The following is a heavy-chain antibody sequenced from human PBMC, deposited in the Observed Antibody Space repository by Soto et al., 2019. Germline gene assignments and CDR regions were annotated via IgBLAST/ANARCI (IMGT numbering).Heavy chain of an antibody. CDR1: GGSISSSSYY. Sequence: SETLSLTCTVSGGSISSSSYYWGWIRQPPGKGLEWIGSIYYSGSTYYNPSLKSRVTISVDTSKNQFSLKLSSVTAADTAVYYCARLYSSSWYLDFDYWGQGTRVTVSS. J-gene: IGHJ4*02. V-gene: IGHV4-39*01. CDR3: ARLYSSSWYLDFDY. CDR2: IYYSGST. D-gene: IGHD6-13*01.